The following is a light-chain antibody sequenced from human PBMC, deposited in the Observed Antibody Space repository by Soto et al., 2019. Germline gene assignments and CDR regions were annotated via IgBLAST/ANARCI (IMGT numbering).Light chain of an antibody. CDR3: QQRSSWPPT. J-gene: IGKJ1*01. Sequence: IVLTQSPATLSLSPWERATLSCRASQSVSRYLAWYQQRPGQAPRLLIYDTSNRVTGIPARFSGSGSGTDFTLTISSLEPEDFAVYYCQQRSSWPPTFGQGTKVDIK. CDR2: DTS. CDR1: QSVSRY. V-gene: IGKV3-11*01.